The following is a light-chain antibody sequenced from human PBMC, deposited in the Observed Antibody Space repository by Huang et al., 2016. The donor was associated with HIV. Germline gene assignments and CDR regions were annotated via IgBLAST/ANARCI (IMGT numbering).Light chain of an antibody. J-gene: IGKJ4*01. CDR3: QQRRSWPLT. V-gene: IGKV3-11*01. CDR1: QTIGTY. Sequence: EVVLTQSPPTLSLFPGETATLSCRASQTIGTYVAWYQQRPGQGPRLLIYDGSNRAAGVPARISGAGSGTTFTLSISGLESEDFGVDYCQQRRSWPLTFGGGTKVEV. CDR2: DGS.